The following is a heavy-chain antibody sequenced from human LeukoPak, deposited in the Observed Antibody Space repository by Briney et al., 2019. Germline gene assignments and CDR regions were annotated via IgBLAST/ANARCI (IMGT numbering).Heavy chain of an antibody. J-gene: IGHJ4*02. D-gene: IGHD2-15*01. Sequence: GGSLRLSCAASGFTFNNYGLHLVRRAPGKGLEWVTLISHDGNNEYYADSVKGRFATSRDDSKNTLYLQMNNLRAEDTAVYYCARDNVGGYFLYWGQGNLVAVSS. CDR1: GFTFNNYG. CDR3: ARDNVGGYFLY. V-gene: IGHV3-30*03. CDR2: ISHDGNNE.